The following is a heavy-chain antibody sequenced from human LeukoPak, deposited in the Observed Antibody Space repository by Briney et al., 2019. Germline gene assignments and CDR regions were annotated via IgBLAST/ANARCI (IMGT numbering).Heavy chain of an antibody. D-gene: IGHD2-2*01. V-gene: IGHV3-64*01. CDR3: ARGYCSSTSCYFGYYYYYYGMDV. Sequence: GSLRLSCAASGFTFSSYAMHWVRQAPGKGLEYVSAISSNGGSTYYANSVKGRFTISRDNSKNTLYLQMGSLRAEDMALYYCARGYCSSTSCYFGYYYYYYGMDVWGQGTTVAVSS. CDR2: ISSNGGST. CDR1: GFTFSSYA. J-gene: IGHJ6*02.